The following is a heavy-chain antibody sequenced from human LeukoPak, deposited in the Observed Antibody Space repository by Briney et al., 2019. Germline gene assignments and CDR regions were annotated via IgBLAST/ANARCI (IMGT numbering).Heavy chain of an antibody. V-gene: IGHV3-23*01. Sequence: GGSLRLSCAASGVTLSTYAMSWARQAPGKGLEWVSGISSSGSGDNTYYADSVKGRFTISRDNSKNTLFLHMNTLRAEDTAIYYCAKDRTVGASYWYFDLWGRGTLVTVSS. J-gene: IGHJ2*01. CDR3: AKDRTVGASYWYFDL. CDR2: ISSSGSGDNT. CDR1: GVTLSTYA. D-gene: IGHD1-26*01.